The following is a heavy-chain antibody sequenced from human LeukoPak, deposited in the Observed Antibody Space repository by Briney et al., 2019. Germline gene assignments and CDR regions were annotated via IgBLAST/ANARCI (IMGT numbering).Heavy chain of an antibody. D-gene: IGHD6-19*01. V-gene: IGHV3-48*03. CDR1: GFTFKNYE. J-gene: IGHJ4*02. Sequence: GGSLRLSCAASGFTFKNYEMNWVRQAPGKGREWVSYISSSGSQIYYEDSVKGPFTISRENAQHSLYLKMNSLRAEDTAVYYCARGPSVGSGWSREYWGQGTLVTVSS. CDR2: ISSSGSQI. CDR3: ARGPSVGSGWSREY.